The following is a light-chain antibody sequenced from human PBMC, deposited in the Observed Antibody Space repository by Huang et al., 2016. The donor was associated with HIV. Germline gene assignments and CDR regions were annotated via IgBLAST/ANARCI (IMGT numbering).Light chain of an antibody. V-gene: IGKV3-15*01. Sequence: ETEMTQLPATLSVSPWESATLSCRASQSVSTNLAWYQQKPGQAPRLVIYAASTRANGIPGRCGGSGSGTEFTLTISSLQSEDFAIYYCLQYNTWPKTFGQGTKVDFK. CDR2: AAS. J-gene: IGKJ1*01. CDR3: LQYNTWPKT. CDR1: QSVSTN.